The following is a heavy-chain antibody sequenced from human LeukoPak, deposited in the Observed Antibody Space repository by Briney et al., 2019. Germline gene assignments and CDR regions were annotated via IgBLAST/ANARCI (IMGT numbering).Heavy chain of an antibody. CDR1: GGSISSGGYS. J-gene: IGHJ4*02. CDR2: IYHSGST. D-gene: IGHD4-17*01. CDR3: ASMITVTTGAFDY. Sequence: PSETLSLTCAVSGGSISSGGYSWSWIRQPPGKGLEWIGYIYHSGSTYYNQSLKSRVTISVDRSKNQFSLKLSSVTAADTAVYYCASMITVTTGAFDYWGQGTLVTVSS. V-gene: IGHV4-30-2*01.